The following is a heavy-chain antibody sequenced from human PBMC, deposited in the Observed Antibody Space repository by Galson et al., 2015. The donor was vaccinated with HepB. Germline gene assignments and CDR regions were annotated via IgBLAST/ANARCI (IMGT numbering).Heavy chain of an antibody. CDR1: GGTFSNYA. J-gene: IGHJ4*02. D-gene: IGHD6-19*01. CDR2: IIPIFGTA. V-gene: IGHV1-69*13. CDR3: ARDSGRYSSDTTRYYFDY. Sequence: SVKVSCKASGGTFSNYAISWVRQAPGQGLEWMGGIIPIFGTANYAQKFQGRVTITADESTSTAYMELSSLRSEDTAVYYCARDSGRYSSDTTRYYFDYWGQGTLVTVSS.